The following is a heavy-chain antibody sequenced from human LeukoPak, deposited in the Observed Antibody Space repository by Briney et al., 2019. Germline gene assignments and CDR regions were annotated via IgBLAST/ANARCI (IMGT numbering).Heavy chain of an antibody. D-gene: IGHD3-10*01. J-gene: IGHJ4*02. CDR2: IIGSGSST. CDR1: GFTFSSYG. V-gene: IGHV3-23*01. Sequence: GGSLRLSCAASGFTFSSYGMSWVRQAPGKGLQWVSVIIGSGSSTYYADSVKGRFTISRDNARNTLYLQMNSLRAEDTAVYYCASRGHVGSGTYSPYDYWGQGTLVTVSS. CDR3: ASRGHVGSGTYSPYDY.